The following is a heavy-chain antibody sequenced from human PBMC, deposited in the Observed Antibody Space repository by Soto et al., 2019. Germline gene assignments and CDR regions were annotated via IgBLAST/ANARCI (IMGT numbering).Heavy chain of an antibody. D-gene: IGHD1-1*01. CDR3: AKDYWNPRYFDN. CDR1: GYSFTTNW. CDR2: IYPGDSDT. V-gene: IGHV5-51*01. Sequence: PGESLKISCKGSGYSFTTNWIGWVRQMPGKGLEWMGVIYPGDSDTRYSPSFQGQVAISADNSQNTLYLQMLSLRADDTAIYYCAKDYWNPRYFDNWGQGTLVTVSS. J-gene: IGHJ4*02.